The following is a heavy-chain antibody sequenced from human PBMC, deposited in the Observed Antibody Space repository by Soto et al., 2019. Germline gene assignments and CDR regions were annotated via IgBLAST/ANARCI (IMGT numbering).Heavy chain of an antibody. CDR2: IHYSGST. CDR1: GDSISNYY. D-gene: IGHD1-20*01. J-gene: IGHJ4*02. V-gene: IGHV4-59*08. CDR3: ARRYGVAYDY. Sequence: PSETLSLTCTVSGDSISNYYWSWIRQPPGKGLEWIGYIHYSGSTNYNPSLKSRVTISLDTSKNQFSLKLSSVTAADTAVYYCARRYGVAYDYWGQGTLVTVSS.